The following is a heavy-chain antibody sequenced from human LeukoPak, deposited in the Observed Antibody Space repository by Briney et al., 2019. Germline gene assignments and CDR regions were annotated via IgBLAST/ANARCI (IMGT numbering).Heavy chain of an antibody. V-gene: IGHV1-69*01. CDR3: ATCARNFYCYRFDY. J-gene: IGHJ4*02. CDR2: IIPIFGTA. CDR1: GGIFSSYA. D-gene: IGHD2-2*02. Sequence: SVNVSCKASGGIFSSYAISWVRQAPGQGLEWMGGIIPIFGTANYAQKFQGRVTITADESTSTAYMELSSLRSEDTAVYYCATCARNFYCYRFDYWGQGTLVTVSS.